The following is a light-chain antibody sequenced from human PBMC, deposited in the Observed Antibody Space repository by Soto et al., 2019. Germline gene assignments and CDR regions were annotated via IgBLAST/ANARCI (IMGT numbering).Light chain of an antibody. J-gene: IGLJ2*01. Sequence: QPALTQPASVSGSPGQSITISCTGTSSDVGSYNYVSWYQQHPGKAPKLMIYEVRNRPSGVSDRFSGSKSGKTASLTIFGLQAEDEADYYCSSYTTSTTQVFGGGTKLTVL. CDR2: EVR. CDR3: SSYTTSTTQV. V-gene: IGLV2-14*01. CDR1: SSDVGSYNY.